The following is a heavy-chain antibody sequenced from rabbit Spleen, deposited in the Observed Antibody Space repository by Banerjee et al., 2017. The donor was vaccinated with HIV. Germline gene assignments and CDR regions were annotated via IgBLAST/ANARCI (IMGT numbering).Heavy chain of an antibody. V-gene: IGHV1S40*01. D-gene: IGHD1-1*01. J-gene: IGHJ4*01. CDR1: GFTISSSYY. CDR2: ISTGSGNT. Sequence: QSLEESGGGLVKPGASLTLTCTASGFTISSSYYMCWVRQAPGKGLEWIVCISTGSGNTFFARRAKGRFPISQTSATTVTLQMTSLTAADTATYFCARDVDGSGYKYDYLNFWGQGTLLTVS. CDR3: ARDVDGSGYKYDYLNF.